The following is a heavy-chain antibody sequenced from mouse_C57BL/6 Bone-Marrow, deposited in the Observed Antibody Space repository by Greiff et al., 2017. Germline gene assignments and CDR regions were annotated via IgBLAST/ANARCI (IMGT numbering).Heavy chain of an antibody. CDR3: ARSERLRWFAY. J-gene: IGHJ3*01. D-gene: IGHD2-4*01. CDR1: GYTFTSYW. Sequence: QVQLKQPGTELVKPGASVKLSCKASGYTFTSYWMHWVKQRPGQGLEWIGNINPSNGGTNYNEKFKSKATLTVDTSSSTAYMQLSSLTSEDSAVYYWARSERLRWFAYWGQGTLVTVSA. V-gene: IGHV1-53*01. CDR2: INPSNGGT.